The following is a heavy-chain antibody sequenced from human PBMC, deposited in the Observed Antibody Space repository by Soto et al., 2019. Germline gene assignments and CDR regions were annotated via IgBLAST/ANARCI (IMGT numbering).Heavy chain of an antibody. CDR1: GFTFSSYS. D-gene: IGHD7-27*01. V-gene: IGHV3-21*04. CDR2: ISSSSSYI. CDR3: STAGDSGAWISH. Sequence: PGGSLRLSCAASGFTFSSYSMNWVRQAPGKGLEWVSSISSSSSYIYYADSVKGRFTISRDTSITTAYMELTSLIAEDTAVYYCSTAGDSGAWISHWGQGTQVTVSS. J-gene: IGHJ4*02.